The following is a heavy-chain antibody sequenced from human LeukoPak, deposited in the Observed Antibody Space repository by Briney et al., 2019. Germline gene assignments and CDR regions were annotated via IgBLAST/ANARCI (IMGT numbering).Heavy chain of an antibody. CDR1: GFTFSSYA. CDR2: ISGSGGST. J-gene: IGHJ4*02. CDR3: AKDTHNPYGSPHFDY. D-gene: IGHD3-10*01. V-gene: IGHV3-23*01. Sequence: PGGSLRLSCAASGFTFSSYAMSWVRQAPGKGLEWVPAISGSGGSTYYADSVKGRFTISRDNSKNTLYLQMNSLRAEDTAVYYCAKDTHNPYGSPHFDYWGQGTLVTVSS.